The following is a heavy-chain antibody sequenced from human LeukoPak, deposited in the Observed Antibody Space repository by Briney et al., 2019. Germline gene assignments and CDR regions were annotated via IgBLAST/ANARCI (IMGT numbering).Heavy chain of an antibody. CDR3: AARGYSGYDSSVDFDY. Sequence: SETLSLTCTVSGGSISSYYWSWIRQPPGKGLEWIGYICYSGSTNYNPSLKSRVTISVDTSKNQFSLKLSSVTAADTAVYYCAARGYSGYDSSVDFDYWGQGTLVTVSS. D-gene: IGHD5-12*01. J-gene: IGHJ4*02. CDR2: ICYSGST. CDR1: GGSISSYY. V-gene: IGHV4-59*01.